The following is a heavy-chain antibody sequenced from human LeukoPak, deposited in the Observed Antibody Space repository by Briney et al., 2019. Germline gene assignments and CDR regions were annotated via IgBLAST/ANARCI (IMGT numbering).Heavy chain of an antibody. CDR3: ARSIVGASSAFDI. V-gene: IGHV5-51*01. CDR2: IYPGDSDT. CDR1: GYPFINYW. D-gene: IGHD1-26*01. J-gene: IGHJ3*02. Sequence: GESLKISCKGSGYPFINYWIAWVRQMPGKGLERMGIIYPGDSDTTYGPSFQGQVTISADKSINTAYLQWSSLKASDTAMYYCARSIVGASSAFDIWGQGTMVTVSS.